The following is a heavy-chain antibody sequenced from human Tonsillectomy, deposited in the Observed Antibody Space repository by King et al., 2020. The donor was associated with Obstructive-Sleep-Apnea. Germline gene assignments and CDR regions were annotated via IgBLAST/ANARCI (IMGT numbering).Heavy chain of an antibody. Sequence: VQLVESGGGLVQSGRSLRLSCTTSGFTFGEYAMMWFRQAPGKGLEWVGFIRSNTYGGTTVYAVFVKGRFSISRDDSKSIAYLKMNSLKTEDTAVYYCSRVSGVSTIWGAIDFWGQGTLVTVSS. D-gene: IGHD5/OR15-5a*01. CDR1: GFTFGEYA. V-gene: IGHV3-49*03. CDR2: IRSNTYGGTT. CDR3: SRVSGVSTIWGAIDF. J-gene: IGHJ4*02.